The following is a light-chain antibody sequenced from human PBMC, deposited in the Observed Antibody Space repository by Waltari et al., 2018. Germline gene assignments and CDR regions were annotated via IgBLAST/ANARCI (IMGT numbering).Light chain of an antibody. CDR2: DVP. CDR1: SSDVGGYNS. Sequence: QSALTQPRSVSGSPGQSVTISCTGTSSDVGGYNSVSWYQHHPGKAPKLIIYDVPKRPSGVPDRFSASKSDNTASLTISGLQAEDEADYYCCSYAGSITFWVFGGGTKLTVL. J-gene: IGLJ3*02. V-gene: IGLV2-11*01. CDR3: CSYAGSITFWV.